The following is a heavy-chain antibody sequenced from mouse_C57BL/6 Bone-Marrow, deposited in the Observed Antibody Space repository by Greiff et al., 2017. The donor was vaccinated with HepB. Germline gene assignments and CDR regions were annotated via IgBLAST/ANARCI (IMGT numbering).Heavy chain of an antibody. Sequence: EVKLVESGGGLVQPGGSMKLSCVASGFTFSNYWMNWVRQSPEKGLEWVAQIRLKSDNYATHYAESVKGRFTISRDDSKSIVYLQMNNLRAEDTGIYYCTSPYYYGSSYEYFDVWGTGTTVTVSS. CDR3: TSPYYYGSSYEYFDV. J-gene: IGHJ1*03. CDR2: IRLKSDNYAT. CDR1: GFTFSNYW. V-gene: IGHV6-3*01. D-gene: IGHD1-1*01.